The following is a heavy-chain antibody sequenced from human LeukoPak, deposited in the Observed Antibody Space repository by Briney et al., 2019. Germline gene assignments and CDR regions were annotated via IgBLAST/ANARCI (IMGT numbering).Heavy chain of an antibody. V-gene: IGHV4-59*08. D-gene: IGHD6-19*01. J-gene: IGHJ4*02. Sequence: SETLSLTCTVSGGSISSYSWSWIRQPPGKGLEWIGYIYYSGSTHYNPSLKSRVTISEDTSKTQFALNLSSVTAADTAVYYCARWYSSGWAFDYWGQGTLVTVSS. CDR3: ARWYSSGWAFDY. CDR2: IYYSGST. CDR1: GGSISSYS.